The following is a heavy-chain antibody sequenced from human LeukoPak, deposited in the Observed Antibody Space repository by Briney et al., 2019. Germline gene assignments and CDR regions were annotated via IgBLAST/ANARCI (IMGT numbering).Heavy chain of an antibody. CDR1: GFTFSSYI. Sequence: GGSLRLSCAASGFTFSSYIMNWVRQVPGKGLEWVSSISSSSSYIYYADSVKGRFTISRDNAKNSLYLQMNSLRAEDTAVYYCAREEGGNSYYYYYMDVWGKGTTVTVSS. D-gene: IGHD4-23*01. J-gene: IGHJ6*03. CDR2: ISSSSSYI. V-gene: IGHV3-21*01. CDR3: AREEGGNSYYYYYMDV.